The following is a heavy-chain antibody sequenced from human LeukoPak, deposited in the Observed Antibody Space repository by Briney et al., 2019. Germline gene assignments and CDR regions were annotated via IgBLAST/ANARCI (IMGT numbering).Heavy chain of an antibody. CDR2: INHSGST. CDR1: GGSFSGYY. J-gene: IGHJ4*02. V-gene: IGHV4-34*01. D-gene: IGHD1-26*01. Sequence: PSETLSLTCAVYGGSFSGYYWSWIRQPPGKGLEWIGEINHSGSTNYNPSLKSRVTISVDTSKNQFSLKLSSVTAADTAVYYCATVENSGSLRDYWGQGTLVTVSS. CDR3: ATVENSGSLRDY.